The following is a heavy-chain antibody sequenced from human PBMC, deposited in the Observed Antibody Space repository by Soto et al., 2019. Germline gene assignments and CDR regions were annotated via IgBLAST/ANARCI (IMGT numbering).Heavy chain of an antibody. CDR3: YSGSTNYNPSLKSRVTISVDTSKNQFSLKLSSVTAADTAVYYCARRAPQYYDFWSGYYSPHWFDP. CDR2: ISSSSSYI. CDR1: GFTFSSYS. J-gene: IGHJ5*02. Sequence: GGSLRLSCAASGFTFSSYSMNWVRQAPGKGLEWVSSISSSSSYIYYADLVKGRFTISRDNAKNSLYLQMNSLRAEDTAGYICYSGSTNYNPSLKSRVTISVDTSKNQFSLKLSSVTAADTAVYYCARRAPQYYDFWSGYYSPHWFDPWGQGTLVTVSS. D-gene: IGHD1-26*01. V-gene: IGHV3-21*01.